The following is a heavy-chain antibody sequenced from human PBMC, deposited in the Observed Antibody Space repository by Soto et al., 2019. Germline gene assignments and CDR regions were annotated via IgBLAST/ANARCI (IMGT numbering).Heavy chain of an antibody. D-gene: IGHD2-2*01. J-gene: IGHJ6*03. V-gene: IGHV1-18*01. CDR1: GYTFTSYG. CDR2: ISAYNGNT. CDR3: ARGRYCSSTSCYPIQTSNYYYYYMDG. Sequence: ASVKVSCKASGYTFTSYGISWVRQAPGQGLEWMGWISAYNGNTNYAQKLQGRVTMTTDTSTSTAYMELRSLRSDDTAVYYCARGRYCSSTSCYPIQTSNYYYYYMDGWGKGTTVTVSS.